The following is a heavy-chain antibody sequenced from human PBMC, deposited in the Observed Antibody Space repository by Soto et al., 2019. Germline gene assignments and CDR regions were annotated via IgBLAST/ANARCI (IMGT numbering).Heavy chain of an antibody. D-gene: IGHD5-18*01. Sequence: GGSLRLSCAASGFTVSSNYMSWVRQAPGKGLEWVSVIYSGGSTYYADSVKGRFTISRDNSKNTLYLQMNSLRAEDTAVYYCARDRWDTAMVTFFDYYYYMDVWGKGTTVTVSS. V-gene: IGHV3-66*01. J-gene: IGHJ6*03. CDR2: IYSGGST. CDR3: ARDRWDTAMVTFFDYYYYMDV. CDR1: GFTVSSNY.